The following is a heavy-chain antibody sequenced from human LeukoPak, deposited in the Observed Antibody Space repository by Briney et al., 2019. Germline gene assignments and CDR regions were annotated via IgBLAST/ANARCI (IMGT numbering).Heavy chain of an antibody. J-gene: IGHJ5*02. Sequence: PGGSLRLSCAASGFTFSSYSMNWVRQAPGKGLECVSYISSSSSTIYYADSVKGRFTISRDNAKNSLYLQMSSLRAEDTAVYYCARALRYFDWLSTSPEYNWFDPWGQRTLVTVSS. V-gene: IGHV3-48*01. CDR1: GFTFSSYS. CDR3: ARALRYFDWLSTSPEYNWFDP. D-gene: IGHD3-9*01. CDR2: ISSSSSTI.